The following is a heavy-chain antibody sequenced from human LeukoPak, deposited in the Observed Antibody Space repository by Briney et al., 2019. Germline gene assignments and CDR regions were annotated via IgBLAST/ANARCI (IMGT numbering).Heavy chain of an antibody. Sequence: SETLSLTCTVSGGSISGYYWSWIRQPPGQGRKWIAYIHSNGYTNYNPSLKSRVTISVDTSNNQFSLKVTSVTAADTAMYYCAKREGPMSGSYDYFVPWGQGTLVTVS. CDR2: IHSNGYT. CDR3: AKREGPMSGSYDYFVP. J-gene: IGHJ5*02. V-gene: IGHV4-4*09. D-gene: IGHD1-26*01. CDR1: GGSISGYY.